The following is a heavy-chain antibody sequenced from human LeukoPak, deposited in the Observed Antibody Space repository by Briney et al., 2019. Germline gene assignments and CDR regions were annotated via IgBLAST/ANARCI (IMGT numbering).Heavy chain of an antibody. J-gene: IGHJ4*02. D-gene: IGHD6-13*01. CDR3: AKDRWSLGIAAAPGPYYFDS. CDR2: ISYDGSKK. CDR1: GFTFSSFA. Sequence: GGSLRLSCAASGFTFSSFAIHWVRQAPGKGLEWVAVISYDGSKKYYADSVKGRFTISRDNSKNTVYLQMNSPRAEDTAVYYCAKDRWSLGIAAAPGPYYFDSWGQGTLVTVSS. V-gene: IGHV3-30*18.